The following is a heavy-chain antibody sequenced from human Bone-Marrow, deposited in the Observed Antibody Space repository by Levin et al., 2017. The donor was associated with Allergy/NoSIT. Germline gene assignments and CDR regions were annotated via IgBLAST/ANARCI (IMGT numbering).Heavy chain of an antibody. CDR3: ARHGPYSSGAYS. D-gene: IGHD6-19*01. CDR1: GASISSGGYS. V-gene: IGHV4-61*02. CDR2: IYASGST. Sequence: SQTLSLTCTVSGASISSGGYSWSWIRQPAGKTLEWIGRIYASGSTTYNPSLKTPVTISIDTSKNQFSLQLSSVTAADTAVYYCARHGPYSSGAYSWGQGSLVTVSS. J-gene: IGHJ4*02.